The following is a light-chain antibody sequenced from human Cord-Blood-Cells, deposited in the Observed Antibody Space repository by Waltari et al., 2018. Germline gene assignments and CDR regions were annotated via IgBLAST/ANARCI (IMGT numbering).Light chain of an antibody. V-gene: IGKV3-11*01. Sequence: DIVLPQSPAPLSFSPGDVASLSCRASQSVSSYLAWYQQKPGQAPRLLIYDASNRATGIPARFSGSGSGTDFTLTISSLEPEDFAVYYCQQRSNWPLTFGGGTKVEIK. CDR1: QSVSSY. J-gene: IGKJ4*01. CDR2: DAS. CDR3: QQRSNWPLT.